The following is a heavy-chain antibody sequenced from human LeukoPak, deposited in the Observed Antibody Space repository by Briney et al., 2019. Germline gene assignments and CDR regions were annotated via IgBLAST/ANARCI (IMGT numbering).Heavy chain of an antibody. CDR3: ARSYDFWSGPPFDP. V-gene: IGHV1-2*02. CDR1: GYTFTGHY. CDR2: VNPNSGGT. Sequence: ASVKVSCKASGYTFTGHYMHWVRQAPGQGLEWMGWVNPNSGGTKYAQKFQGRVTLTRDTSISTAYMELSRLRCDDTAVYYCARSYDFWSGPPFDPWGQGTLVTVSS. J-gene: IGHJ5*02. D-gene: IGHD3-3*01.